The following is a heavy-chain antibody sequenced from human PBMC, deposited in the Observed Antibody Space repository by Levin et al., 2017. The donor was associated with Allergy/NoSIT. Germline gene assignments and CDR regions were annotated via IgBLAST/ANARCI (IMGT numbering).Heavy chain of an antibody. Sequence: HGESLKISCAASGFTFSSYAMHWVRQAPGKGLEWVAVISYDGSNKYYADSVKGRFTISRDNSKNTLYLQMNSLRAEDTAVYYCARGDCSGGSCSSYYGMDVWGQGTTVTVSS. CDR2: ISYDGSNK. CDR1: GFTFSSYA. V-gene: IGHV3-30-3*01. J-gene: IGHJ6*02. CDR3: ARGDCSGGSCSSYYGMDV. D-gene: IGHD2-15*01.